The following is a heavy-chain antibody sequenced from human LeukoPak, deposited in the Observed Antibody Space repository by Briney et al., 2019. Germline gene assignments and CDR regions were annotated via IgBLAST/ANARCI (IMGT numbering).Heavy chain of an antibody. CDR3: ARDHYYGSGSYYKFSALAFDP. V-gene: IGHV1-2*02. Sequence: ASVKVSCKASGYTFTGYYMHWVRQAHGQGLEWMGWINPNSGGTNYAQKFQSRVTMTRDTSTSTPYMELSRLRSDDTAVYYCARDHYYGSGSYYKFSALAFDPWGQGTLVTVSS. D-gene: IGHD3-10*01. CDR1: GYTFTGYY. J-gene: IGHJ5*02. CDR2: INPNSGGT.